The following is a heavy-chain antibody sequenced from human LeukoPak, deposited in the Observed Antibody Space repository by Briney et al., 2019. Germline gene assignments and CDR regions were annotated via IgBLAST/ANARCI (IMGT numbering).Heavy chain of an antibody. J-gene: IGHJ6*03. V-gene: IGHV3-74*01. CDR3: ARDSAIVVLAYMDV. CDR2: INSDGSST. Sequence: GGSLRLSCAASGFTFSSYWMHWVRQAPGKGLAWVSRINSDGSSTSYADSVKGRFTISRDNAKNTLYLQMNSLRAEDTGVYYCARDSAIVVLAYMDVWGEGTTVTVSS. CDR1: GFTFSSYW. D-gene: IGHD2-15*01.